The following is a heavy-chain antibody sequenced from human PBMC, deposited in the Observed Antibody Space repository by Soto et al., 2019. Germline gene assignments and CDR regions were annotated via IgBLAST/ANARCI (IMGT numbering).Heavy chain of an antibody. CDR2: IIPIFGTA. CDR1: GGTFSSYA. CDR3: ASEISTSGSYPVFFDY. V-gene: IGHV1-69*13. D-gene: IGHD1-26*01. Sequence: ASVKVSCKASGGTFSSYAISWVRQAPGQGLEWMGGIIPIFGTANYAQKFQGRGTITADESTSTAYMELSSLRSEDTAVYYCASEISTSGSYPVFFDYWGQGPQVTVSS. J-gene: IGHJ4*02.